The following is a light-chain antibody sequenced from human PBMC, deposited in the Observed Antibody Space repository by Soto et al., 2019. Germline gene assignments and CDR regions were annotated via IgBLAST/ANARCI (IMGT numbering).Light chain of an antibody. V-gene: IGLV5-45*03. CDR1: SGINVGTYR. J-gene: IGLJ2*01. CDR3: MIWHNSAVV. Sequence: QPVLTQPSSLSASPRASASLTCTLRSGINVGTYRIYWYQQKPGSPPQYLLRYKSDSDKQQGSGVPSRFSGSKDASANAGILLISGLQSEDEADYYCMIWHNSAVVFGGGTKLTV. CDR2: YKSDSDK.